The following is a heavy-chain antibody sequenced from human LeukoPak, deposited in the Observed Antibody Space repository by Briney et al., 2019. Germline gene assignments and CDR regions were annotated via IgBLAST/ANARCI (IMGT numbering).Heavy chain of an antibody. V-gene: IGHV1-8*02. CDR3: ARGAYGDYESYFDY. Sequence: ASVKVSCKASGGTFSSYAISWVRQATGQGLEWMGWMNPNSGNTGYAQKFQGRVTMTRNTSISTAYMELSSLRSEDTAVYYCARGAYGDYESYFDYWGQGTLVTVSS. J-gene: IGHJ4*02. CDR2: MNPNSGNT. D-gene: IGHD4-17*01. CDR1: GGTFSSYA.